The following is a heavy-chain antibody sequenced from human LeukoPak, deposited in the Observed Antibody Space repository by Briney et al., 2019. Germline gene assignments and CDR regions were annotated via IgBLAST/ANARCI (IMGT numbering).Heavy chain of an antibody. V-gene: IGHV1-24*01. J-gene: IGHJ4*02. CDR2: FDPEDGET. CDR3: ATKTYYYDSSGYFSLPDY. D-gene: IGHD3-22*01. CDR1: GYTLTELS. Sequence: ASVTVSCKVSGYTLTELSMHWVRQAPGKGLEWMGGFDPEDGETIYAQKFQGRVTMTEDTSTDTAYMELSSLRSEDTAVYYCATKTYYYDSSGYFSLPDYWGQGTLVTVSS.